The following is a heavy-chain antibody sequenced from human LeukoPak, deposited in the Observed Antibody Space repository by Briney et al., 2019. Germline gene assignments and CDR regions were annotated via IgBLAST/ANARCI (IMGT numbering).Heavy chain of an antibody. CDR1: GFTFNTHW. V-gene: IGHV3-74*01. CDR2: IKSDGSRT. J-gene: IGHJ4*02. CDR3: ATHHSETYSRVPF. Sequence: GGSLRLSCAASGFTFNTHWMYWVRQVPGKGLVWVSGIKSDGSRTNYADSVKGRFTISRDNAKSTLYLQMNSLRAEDTAVYYCATHHSETYSRVPFWGQGTLVTVSS. D-gene: IGHD1-26*01.